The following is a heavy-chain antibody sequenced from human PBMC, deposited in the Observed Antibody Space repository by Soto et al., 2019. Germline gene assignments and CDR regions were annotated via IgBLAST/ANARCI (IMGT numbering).Heavy chain of an antibody. Sequence: EVQLVESGGGLVQPGGSLRLSCAASGFTFSSYSMNWVRQAPGKGLEGVSYISSRSSTIYYADSVKGRFTISRDNAKNTLYLQMNTLRNEDTAVYDCAREGASLHWFDPWGQGTLVTVSS. J-gene: IGHJ5*02. CDR3: AREGASLHWFDP. V-gene: IGHV3-48*02. CDR2: ISSRSSTI. CDR1: GFTFSSYS.